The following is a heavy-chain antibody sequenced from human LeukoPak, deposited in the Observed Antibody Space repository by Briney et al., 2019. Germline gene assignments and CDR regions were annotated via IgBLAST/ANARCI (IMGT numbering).Heavy chain of an antibody. Sequence: PSETLSLTCAVYGGSFSSYYWGWIRQPPGKGLEWIGSIYYSGSTYYNPSLKSRVTISVDTSKNQFSLKLSSVTAADTAVYYCARDQRGYSSPVDYWGQGTLVTVSS. V-gene: IGHV4-39*07. CDR1: GGSFSSYY. J-gene: IGHJ4*02. D-gene: IGHD5-18*01. CDR3: ARDQRGYSSPVDY. CDR2: IYYSGST.